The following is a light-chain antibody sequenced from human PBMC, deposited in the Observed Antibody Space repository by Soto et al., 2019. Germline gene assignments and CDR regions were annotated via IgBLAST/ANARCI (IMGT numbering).Light chain of an antibody. J-gene: IGKJ1*01. V-gene: IGKV1-5*01. CDR1: QTISSW. Sequence: DIQMTQSPSTLSGSVGDRVTSTCPASQTISSWLAWYQQKPGKAPKLLIYDASTLQSGVPSRYSGSGSGTEFTLTISNLQPDDFATYYCQQYESYSPWTFGQGTKVDIK. CDR2: DAS. CDR3: QQYESYSPWT.